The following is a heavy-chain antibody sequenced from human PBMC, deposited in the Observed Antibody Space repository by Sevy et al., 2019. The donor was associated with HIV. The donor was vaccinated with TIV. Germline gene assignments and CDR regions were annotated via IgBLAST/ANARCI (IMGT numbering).Heavy chain of an antibody. D-gene: IGHD3-10*01. V-gene: IGHV3-30*03. Sequence: GGSLRLSCAASGCTFSSFARHWVRQAPGKGLEWVAVVSFDDTIKHYADSVKGRFTVSNDSSTRVVYLQMTSMRPEDTAVYYCARAGDSLLYFGDSSRLFYMDVWGKGTTVTVSS. CDR2: VSFDDTIK. CDR1: GCTFSSFA. CDR3: ARAGDSLLYFGDSSRLFYMDV. J-gene: IGHJ6*03.